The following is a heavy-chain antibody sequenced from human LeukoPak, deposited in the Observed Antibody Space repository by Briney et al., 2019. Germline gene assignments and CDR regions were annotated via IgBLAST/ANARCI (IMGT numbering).Heavy chain of an antibody. J-gene: IGHJ4*02. V-gene: IGHV1-2*02. Sequence: ASVRVSCKAPGYTFTGHYIFWVRQAPGQGLEWMGWINPNSGATNYAQKFQGRVTMTRDTSINTAYMELSSLILDDTAVYFCTREDWWGQGTPVTVSS. CDR2: INPNSGAT. CDR1: GYTFTGHY. CDR3: TREDW. D-gene: IGHD3/OR15-3a*01.